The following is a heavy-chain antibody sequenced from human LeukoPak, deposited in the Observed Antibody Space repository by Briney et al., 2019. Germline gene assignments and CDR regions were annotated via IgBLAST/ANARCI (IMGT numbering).Heavy chain of an antibody. CDR2: IYYSGST. CDR1: GGSVSSGSYY. J-gene: IGHJ3*02. D-gene: IGHD4-17*01. Sequence: SETLSLTCTVSGGSVSSGSYYWSWIRQPPGKGLEWIGYIYYSGSTNYNPSLKSRVTISVGTSKNQFSLKLSSVTAADTAVYYCAREVDYGDYLDAFDIWGQGTMVTVSS. V-gene: IGHV4-61*01. CDR3: AREVDYGDYLDAFDI.